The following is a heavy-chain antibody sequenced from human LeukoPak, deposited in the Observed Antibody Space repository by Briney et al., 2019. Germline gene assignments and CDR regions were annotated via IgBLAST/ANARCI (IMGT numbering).Heavy chain of an antibody. Sequence: GASVKVSCKASGYTFTGYYMHWVRQAPGQGLEWMGWINPNSGGTNYAQKFQGRVTMTRDTSISTAYMELSRLRSDDTAVYYCARESIAAAGTSEYFQHWGQGTLVTVSS. D-gene: IGHD6-13*01. CDR1: GYTFTGYY. CDR2: INPNSGGT. V-gene: IGHV1-2*02. CDR3: ARESIAAAGTSEYFQH. J-gene: IGHJ1*01.